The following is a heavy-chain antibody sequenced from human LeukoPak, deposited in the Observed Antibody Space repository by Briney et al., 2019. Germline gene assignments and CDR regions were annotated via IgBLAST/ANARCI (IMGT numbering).Heavy chain of an antibody. V-gene: IGHV3-7*01. CDR3: VAGYNY. Sequence: GGSLRLSCAASGFPFSSYWMSWVRQAPGKGLEWVANIKQDGNEKYYVDSVKGRFTISRDNANNSLYLQMNSLRTEDTAVYFAVAGYNYWGQGTLVTVSS. J-gene: IGHJ4*02. D-gene: IGHD6-19*01. CDR2: IKQDGNEK. CDR1: GFPFSSYW.